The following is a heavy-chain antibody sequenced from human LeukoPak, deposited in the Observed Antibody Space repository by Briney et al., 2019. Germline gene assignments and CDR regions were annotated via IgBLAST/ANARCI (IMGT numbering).Heavy chain of an antibody. J-gene: IGHJ4*02. CDR2: ISYDGSNK. V-gene: IGHV3-30*09. Sequence: GGSLRLSCVGSGFTFSSYVMHWVRQAPGKGLEWVAVISYDGSNKHYADSVKGRFAISRDNSKNTLYLQMNSLRAEDTAVYYCARASESAEFDYWGQGTLVTVSS. CDR3: ARASESAEFDY. CDR1: GFTFSSYV.